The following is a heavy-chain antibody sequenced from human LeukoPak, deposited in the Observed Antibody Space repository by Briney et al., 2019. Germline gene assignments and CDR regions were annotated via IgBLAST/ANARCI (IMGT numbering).Heavy chain of an antibody. D-gene: IGHD6-19*01. CDR3: VRRDLRAETLDF. CDR2: ISGSGGSL. V-gene: IGHV3-23*01. Sequence: PGGSLRLSCAASGFTFRAYIMAWVRQAPGKGLEWVSGISGSGGSLFYGDSVRGRFTISRYNSMGTLHLQMDSLRVEDTALYFCVRRDLRAETLDFWGQGTRVTVSS. CDR1: GFTFRAYI. J-gene: IGHJ4*02.